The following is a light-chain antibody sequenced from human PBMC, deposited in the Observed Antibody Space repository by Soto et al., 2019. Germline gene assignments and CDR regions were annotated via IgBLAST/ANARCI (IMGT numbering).Light chain of an antibody. CDR1: SSNIGAHYD. Sequence: QSVLTQAPSVSGGPGQRVTISCTGSSSNIGAHYDVHWYQQLPGTAPKLLIYGNSNRPSGVPDRFSGSKSGTSASLAITGLQAEDEADYYCQSYDNSLSVYVFGTGTKATVL. J-gene: IGLJ1*01. CDR2: GNS. CDR3: QSYDNSLSVYV. V-gene: IGLV1-40*01.